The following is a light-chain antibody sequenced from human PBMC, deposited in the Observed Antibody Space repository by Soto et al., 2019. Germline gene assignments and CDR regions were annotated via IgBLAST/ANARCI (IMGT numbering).Light chain of an antibody. CDR3: QQRSSWPFT. CDR1: LSINDR. V-gene: IGKV3-11*01. Sequence: EIVLTQSPVNLSLSPGGGATLSCRASLSINDRLAWYQQKPGQAPRLLIYDASNRAAGVPLRFSGSGSGSDFTLTINSLEAEDSAVYYCQQRSSWPFTFGGGANVEV. J-gene: IGKJ4*01. CDR2: DAS.